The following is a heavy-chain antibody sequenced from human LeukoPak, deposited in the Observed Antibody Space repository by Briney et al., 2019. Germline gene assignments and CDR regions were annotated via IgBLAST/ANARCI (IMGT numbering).Heavy chain of an antibody. CDR3: AATYSSSYSPYYFDY. D-gene: IGHD6-6*01. CDR2: ISAYNGNT. CDR1: GYTFTSYG. Sequence: ASVKVSCKASGYTFTSYGISWVRQAPGQGLEWMGWISAYNGNTNYAQKLQGRVTMTRDTSTSTVYMELSSLRSEDTAVYYCAATYSSSYSPYYFDYWGQGTLVTVSS. V-gene: IGHV1-18*01. J-gene: IGHJ4*02.